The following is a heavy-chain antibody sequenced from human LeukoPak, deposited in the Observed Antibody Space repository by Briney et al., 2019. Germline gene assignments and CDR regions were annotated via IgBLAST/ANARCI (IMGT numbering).Heavy chain of an antibody. D-gene: IGHD3-22*01. CDR1: GFTFSSYE. CDR2: ISSSGSTM. J-gene: IGHJ4*02. Sequence: HPGGSLRLSCAASGFTFSSYEMNWVRQAPGKVLEWVSYISSSGSTMYYADSVKGRFTISRDNAKNSLYLQMNSLRAEDTAVYYCARFPPTALDDSPTYYFDYWGQGTLVTVSS. V-gene: IGHV3-48*03. CDR3: ARFPPTALDDSPTYYFDY.